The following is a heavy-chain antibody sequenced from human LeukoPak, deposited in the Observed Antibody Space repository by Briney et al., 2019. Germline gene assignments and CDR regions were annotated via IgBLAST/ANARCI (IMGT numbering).Heavy chain of an antibody. V-gene: IGHV3-15*01. CDR1: GFTFSNAW. CDR2: IKSKTDGGTT. CDR3: TTDPDGCSSTSCYARQGLFHYYYGMDV. D-gene: IGHD2-2*01. J-gene: IGHJ6*02. Sequence: PGGSLRLSCAASGFTFSNAWMSWVRQAPGKGLEWVGRIKSKTDGGTTDYAAPVKGRFTISRDDSKNTLYLQMNSLKTEDTAVYYCTTDPDGCSSTSCYARQGLFHYYYGMDVWGQGTTVTVSS.